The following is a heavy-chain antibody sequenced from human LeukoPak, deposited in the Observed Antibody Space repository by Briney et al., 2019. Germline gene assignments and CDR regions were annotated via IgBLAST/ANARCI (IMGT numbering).Heavy chain of an antibody. CDR1: GASISSYY. CDR3: AREVWDYGGSKGLFDY. D-gene: IGHD4-23*01. CDR2: MYYTGST. V-gene: IGHV4-59*01. J-gene: IGHJ4*02. Sequence: SETLSLTCTVSGASISSYYWSWIRQPPGKGLEWIGYMYYTGSTSYNPSLKSRVTIPVDTSKNQLSLKLTSVTAADTAVYYCAREVWDYGGSKGLFDYWGQGTLVTVSS.